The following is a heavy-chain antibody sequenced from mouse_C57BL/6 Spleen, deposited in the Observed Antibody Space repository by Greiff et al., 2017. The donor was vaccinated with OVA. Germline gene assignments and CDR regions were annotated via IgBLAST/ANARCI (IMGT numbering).Heavy chain of an antibody. CDR2: ISNGGGST. V-gene: IGHV5-12*01. CDR3: ARRDDYHCYCDV. Sequence: EVQLVESGGGLVQPGGSLKLSCAASGFTFSDYYMYWVRQTPEQRLEWVAYISNGGGSTYYPDNVKGRFTISRDNAKNTLYLQMSRLKSEDTSMYDCARRDDYHCYCDVWGTGTTVTVSS. J-gene: IGHJ1*03. CDR1: GFTFSDYY. D-gene: IGHD2-4*01.